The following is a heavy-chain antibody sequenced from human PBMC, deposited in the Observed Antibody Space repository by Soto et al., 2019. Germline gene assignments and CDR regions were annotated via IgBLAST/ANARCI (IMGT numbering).Heavy chain of an antibody. Sequence: SETLSLTCTVSGGSISSYYWSWIRQPPGKGLEWIGYIYYSGSTNYNPSLKSRVTISVDTSKNQFSLKLSSVTAADTAVYYCARDTGRYLDGAQSWFDPWGQGTLVTVSS. CDR2: IYYSGST. CDR1: GGSISSYY. V-gene: IGHV4-59*01. CDR3: ARDTGRYLDGAQSWFDP. D-gene: IGHD3-9*01. J-gene: IGHJ5*02.